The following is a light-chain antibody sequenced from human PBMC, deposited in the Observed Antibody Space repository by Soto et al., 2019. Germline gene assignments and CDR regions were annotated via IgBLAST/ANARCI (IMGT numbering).Light chain of an antibody. CDR3: QQYGSSGT. Sequence: EIVLTQSPGTLSLSPGERATLSCRASQSVSNNYLAWYQQKPGQAPRLRIYGASNRATGIPDRLSGSGSGTDFTLTISRLEPEDFAVYYCQQYGSSGTFGQGTKVDI. V-gene: IGKV3-20*01. J-gene: IGKJ1*01. CDR2: GAS. CDR1: QSVSNNY.